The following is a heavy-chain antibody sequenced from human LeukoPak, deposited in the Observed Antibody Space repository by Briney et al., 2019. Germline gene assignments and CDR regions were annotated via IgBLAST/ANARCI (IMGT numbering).Heavy chain of an antibody. Sequence: SGPTLVNPTQTLTLTCTLSGFSLSTSGMCVSWIRQPPGKALEWLARIDWDDDKYYSTSLKTRLTISKDTSKNQVVLTMTNMDPVDTATYYCARTPRITMVRGVIINPYYYYGMDVWGQGTTVTVSS. D-gene: IGHD3-10*01. V-gene: IGHV2-70*11. CDR1: GFSLSTSGMC. J-gene: IGHJ6*02. CDR3: ARTPRITMVRGVIINPYYYYGMDV. CDR2: IDWDDDK.